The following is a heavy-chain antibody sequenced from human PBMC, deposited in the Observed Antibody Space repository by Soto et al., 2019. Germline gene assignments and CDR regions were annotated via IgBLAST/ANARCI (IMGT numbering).Heavy chain of an antibody. CDR2: ISSSSYT. D-gene: IGHD5-12*01. V-gene: IGHV3-11*05. CDR3: ARDYSGYDYWFDP. CDR1: GFTFDDYY. Sequence: GGSLRLSCAASGFTFDDYYMSWIRQAPGKGLEWVSYISSSSYTNYADSVKGRFTISRDNAKNSLYLQMNSLRAEDTAVYYCARDYSGYDYWFDPWGQGTLVTVSS. J-gene: IGHJ5*02.